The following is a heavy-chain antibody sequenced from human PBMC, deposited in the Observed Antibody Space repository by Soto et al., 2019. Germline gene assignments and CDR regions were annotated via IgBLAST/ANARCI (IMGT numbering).Heavy chain of an antibody. Sequence: PGGSLRLSCAASGFTFSSYGMHWVRQAPGKGLEWVAVISYDGSNKYYADSAKGRFTISRDNSKNTLYLQMNSLRAEDTAVYYCAKDRESIAAAGTILFYYYYGMDVWGQGTTVTVSS. CDR3: AKDRESIAAAGTILFYYYYGMDV. J-gene: IGHJ6*02. CDR1: GFTFSSYG. D-gene: IGHD6-13*01. V-gene: IGHV3-30*18. CDR2: ISYDGSNK.